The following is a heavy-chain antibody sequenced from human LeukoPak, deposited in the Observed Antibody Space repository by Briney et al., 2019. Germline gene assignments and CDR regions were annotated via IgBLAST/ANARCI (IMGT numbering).Heavy chain of an antibody. CDR2: ISGDGGST. CDR1: GFTFDDYA. CDR3: AKDLAATYDYDSAGYYAFGY. Sequence: GGSLRLSCSASGFTFDDYAIHWVRQAPGKGLEWVSLISGDGGSTYYADSVKGRFTISRDNGENSLFLQMKSLRTEDTALYYCAKDLAATYDYDSAGYYAFGYWGQGTLVTVSS. V-gene: IGHV3-43*02. D-gene: IGHD3-22*01. J-gene: IGHJ4*02.